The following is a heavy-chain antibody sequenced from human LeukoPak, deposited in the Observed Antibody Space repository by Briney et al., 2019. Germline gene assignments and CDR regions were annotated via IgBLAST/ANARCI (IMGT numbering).Heavy chain of an antibody. Sequence: PSETLSLTCTVSGGSISSGSYYWSWIRQPAGKGLEWIGRIYTSGSTNYNPSLKSRVSISVDTSKNQFSLKLSSVTAADTAVYYCARDPHCGGDCPPWDYWGQGTLVTVSS. CDR1: GGSISSGSYY. CDR2: IYTSGST. D-gene: IGHD2-21*02. CDR3: ARDPHCGGDCPPWDY. V-gene: IGHV4-61*02. J-gene: IGHJ4*02.